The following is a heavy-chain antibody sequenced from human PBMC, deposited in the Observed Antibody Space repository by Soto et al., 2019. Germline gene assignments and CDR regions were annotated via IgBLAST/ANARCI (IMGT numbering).Heavy chain of an antibody. CDR3: ARIRPSAQDPQTGYYYFYYMDV. CDR1: GYTFTSYD. D-gene: IGHD5-18*01. CDR2: MNPNSGNT. V-gene: IGHV1-8*01. Sequence: ASVKVSCKASGYTFTSYDINWVRQATGQGLEWMGWMNPNSGNTGYAQKFQGRVTISKDTSKNQVVLTLANMDPVDTATYYCARIRPSAQDPQTGYYYFYYMDVWGKGTTVTVSS. J-gene: IGHJ6*03.